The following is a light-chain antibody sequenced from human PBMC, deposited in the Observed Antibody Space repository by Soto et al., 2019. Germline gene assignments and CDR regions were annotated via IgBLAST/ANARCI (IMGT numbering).Light chain of an antibody. V-gene: IGKV1-39*01. CDR2: GAS. CDR1: QSISTY. Sequence: DLQMTQSPSSLSASVGDRVTITCRASQSISTYLNWYQQKPGKAPKVLIYGASSLQSGVPSRFSGGGSGTDFTLSISSLQPEDFATYYCQQTYRAPLTFGGGTKVEIK. CDR3: QQTYRAPLT. J-gene: IGKJ4*01.